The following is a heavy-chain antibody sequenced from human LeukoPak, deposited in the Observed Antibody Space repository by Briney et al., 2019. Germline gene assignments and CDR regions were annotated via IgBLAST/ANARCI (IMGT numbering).Heavy chain of an antibody. J-gene: IGHJ4*02. CDR3: ARDGGAGVYCSGGSCYFDY. CDR1: GFTFSSYG. D-gene: IGHD2-15*01. CDR2: ISSSSSYI. Sequence: GGSLRLSCAASGFTFSSYGMNWVRQAPGKGLEWVSSISSSSSYIYYADSVKGRFTISRDNAKNSLYLQMNSLRAEDTAVYYCARDGGAGVYCSGGSCYFDYWGQGTLVTVSS. V-gene: IGHV3-21*01.